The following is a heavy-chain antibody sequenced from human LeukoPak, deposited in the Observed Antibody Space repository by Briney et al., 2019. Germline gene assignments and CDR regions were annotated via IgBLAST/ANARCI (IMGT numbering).Heavy chain of an antibody. V-gene: IGHV4-39*07. J-gene: IGHJ5*02. CDR2: IYHTGPT. CDR3: ARVLIWFGQLQNWFDP. CDR1: GGSMTNNTFY. Sequence: SETLSLTCTVSGGSMTNNTFYWGWIRQPPGKGLEWIGSIYHTGPTYYNPSLKSRVIISVDTSKNQFSLKLSSVTAADTAVYYCARVLIWFGQLQNWFDPWGPGTLVTVSS. D-gene: IGHD3-10*01.